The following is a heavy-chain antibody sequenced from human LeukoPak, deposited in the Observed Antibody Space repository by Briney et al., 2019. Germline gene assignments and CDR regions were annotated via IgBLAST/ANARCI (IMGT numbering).Heavy chain of an antibody. V-gene: IGHV3-48*02. CDR3: ARDQDE. J-gene: IGHJ4*02. Sequence: GGSLRLSCAASGFTFSGYRMNWVRQAPGKGLEWVSYISNSGSSIYYAESVKGRFTISRDNAKNSLYLQMNSLRDEDTAVYYCARDQDEWGQGTLVTVSS. CDR1: GFTFSGYR. CDR2: ISNSGSSI.